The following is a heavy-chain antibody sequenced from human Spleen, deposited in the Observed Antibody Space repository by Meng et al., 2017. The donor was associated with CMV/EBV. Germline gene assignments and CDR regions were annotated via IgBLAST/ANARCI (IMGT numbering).Heavy chain of an antibody. D-gene: IGHD6-19*01. V-gene: IGHV1-18*01. J-gene: IGHJ6*02. CDR3: ASFSIAVAGRVYYYYYGMDV. Sequence: ASVKVSCKASGYTFTSYGISWVRQAPGQGLEWMGWISAYNGNTNYAQKLQGRVTMTTDTSTSTAYMELRSLRSDDTAVYYCASFSIAVAGRVYYYYYGMDVWGQGTTVTVSS. CDR1: GYTFTSYG. CDR2: ISAYNGNT.